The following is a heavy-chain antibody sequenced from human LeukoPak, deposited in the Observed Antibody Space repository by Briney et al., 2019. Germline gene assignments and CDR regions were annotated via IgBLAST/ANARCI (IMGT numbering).Heavy chain of an antibody. J-gene: IGHJ3*02. Sequence: PSETLSLTCTVSGGSISSYYWSWIRQPPGKGLEWIGYIYYSGSTNYNPSLKSRVTISVDTSKNQFSLKLSSVTAADTAVYYCARVIPKQDDAFDIWGQGTMVTVSS. V-gene: IGHV4-59*01. D-gene: IGHD6-13*01. CDR1: GGSISSYY. CDR3: ARVIPKQDDAFDI. CDR2: IYYSGST.